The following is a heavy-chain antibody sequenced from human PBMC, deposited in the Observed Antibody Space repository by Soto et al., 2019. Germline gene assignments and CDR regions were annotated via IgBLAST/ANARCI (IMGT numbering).Heavy chain of an antibody. V-gene: IGHV3-30-3*01. CDR2: ISYDGSNK. Sequence: GGFLSLSCAASGFTFSSYAMHLVRQAPGKGLEWVAVISYDGSNKYYADSVKGRFTISRDNSKNTLYLQMNSLRAEDTAVYYCARGTASPISSSDYWGQGTLVTVSS. D-gene: IGHD6-6*01. J-gene: IGHJ4*02. CDR3: ARGTASPISSSDY. CDR1: GFTFSSYA.